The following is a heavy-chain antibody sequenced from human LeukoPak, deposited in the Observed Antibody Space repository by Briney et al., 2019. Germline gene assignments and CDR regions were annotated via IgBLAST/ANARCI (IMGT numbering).Heavy chain of an antibody. J-gene: IGHJ6*03. CDR2: IYYSGST. CDR1: GGSISSSSYY. D-gene: IGHD3-16*01. V-gene: IGHV4-39*01. CDR3: ARHAHFIQEYYMDV. Sequence: SETLSLTCTDSGGSISSSSYYWGWIRQPPGKGLEWIGSIYYSGSTYYNPSLKSRVTISVDTSKNQFSLKLSSVTAADTAVYYCARHAHFIQEYYMDVWGKGTTVTVSS.